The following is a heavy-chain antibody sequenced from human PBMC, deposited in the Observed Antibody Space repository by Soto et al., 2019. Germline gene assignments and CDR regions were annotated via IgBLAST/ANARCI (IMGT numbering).Heavy chain of an antibody. CDR2: INPSGGST. J-gene: IGHJ4*02. V-gene: IGHV1-46*03. D-gene: IGHD6-13*01. Sequence: ASSEVCCKASGYTFTSYYMHWVRQAPGQGLEWKGIINPSGGSTSYAQKFQGRVTMTRDTSTSTVYMELSSLRSEDTAVYYCAREQQLVLSPHFDYWGQGTLVTVSS. CDR3: AREQQLVLSPHFDY. CDR1: GYTFTSYY.